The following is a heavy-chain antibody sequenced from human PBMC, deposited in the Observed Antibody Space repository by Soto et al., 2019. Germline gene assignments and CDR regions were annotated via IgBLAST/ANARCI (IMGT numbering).Heavy chain of an antibody. CDR3: ATNYGSGSTHFDS. J-gene: IGHJ4*02. V-gene: IGHV1-69*02. D-gene: IGHD3-10*01. CDR2: VIPMLRMS. Sequence: QVQLVQSGAEVRKPGSSVKVSCTASGDTFNFYTISWVRQAPGQGLEWMGRVIPMLRMSNYAQKFQGRVTISADKSTSSAYRALSSLRADARAVDFLATNYGSGSTHFDSWGQGTLVTVSS. CDR1: GDTFNFYT.